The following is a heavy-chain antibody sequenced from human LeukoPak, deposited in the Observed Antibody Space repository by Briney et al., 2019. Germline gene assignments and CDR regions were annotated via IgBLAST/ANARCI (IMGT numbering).Heavy chain of an antibody. CDR1: GYTFTSYD. D-gene: IGHD3-22*01. CDR3: ARNYYDSSGHDY. CDR2: MNPNSGNT. J-gene: IGHJ4*02. V-gene: IGHV1-8*01. Sequence: GATVTVSCKASGYTFTSYDINWVRQATGQGLEWMGWMNPNSGNTGYAQKFQGRVTMTRNTSISTAYMELSSLRSEDTAVYYCARNYYDSSGHDYWGQGTLVTVSS.